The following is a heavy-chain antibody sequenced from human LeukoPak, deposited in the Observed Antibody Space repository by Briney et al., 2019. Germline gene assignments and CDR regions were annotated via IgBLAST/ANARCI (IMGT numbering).Heavy chain of an antibody. D-gene: IGHD5-24*01. CDR1: GGSISSGGYY. Sequence: SETLSLTCTVSGGSISSGGYYWNWIRQHPGKGLEWIGYIYYSGSTYYNPSLKSRVTISVDTSKNQFSLKLSSVTAADTAVYYCASERYSGDGYSYYFDYWGQGTLVTVSS. CDR2: IYYSGST. CDR3: ASERYSGDGYSYYFDY. V-gene: IGHV4-31*03. J-gene: IGHJ4*02.